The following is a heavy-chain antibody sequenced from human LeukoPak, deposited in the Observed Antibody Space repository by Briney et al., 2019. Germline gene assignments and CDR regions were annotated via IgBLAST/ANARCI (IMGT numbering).Heavy chain of an antibody. Sequence: PGGSLRLSCAASGFTFKTYAMNWVRQVPGKGPEWVSSMSGSGSSTDYADSVKGRFTLSRDNSENTVHMQMKSLTAEDTAIYYCAKMRRGWGLFDSWGQGTLVTVSS. V-gene: IGHV3-23*01. CDR1: GFTFKTYA. J-gene: IGHJ4*02. D-gene: IGHD6-19*01. CDR2: MSGSGSST. CDR3: AKMRRGWGLFDS.